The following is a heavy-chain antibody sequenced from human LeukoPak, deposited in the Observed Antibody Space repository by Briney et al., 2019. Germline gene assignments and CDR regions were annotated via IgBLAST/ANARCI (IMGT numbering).Heavy chain of an antibody. J-gene: IGHJ6*03. D-gene: IGHD2-2*03. Sequence: GASVKVSCKASGYTFASFGITWVRQAPGQGLEWMGWINTHNGDANYAQKPQGRVTMTTDTSTSTAYMELRSLRSDDTAVYYCARDGYRLSGYFYYMDVWGKGTTVTVSS. V-gene: IGHV1-18*01. CDR1: GYTFASFG. CDR2: INTHNGDA. CDR3: ARDGYRLSGYFYYMDV.